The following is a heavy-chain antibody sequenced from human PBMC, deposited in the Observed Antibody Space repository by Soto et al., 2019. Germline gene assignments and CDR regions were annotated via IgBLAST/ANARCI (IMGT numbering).Heavy chain of an antibody. CDR3: ARVRQSIAVAGTRGAYYYGMDV. D-gene: IGHD6-19*01. Sequence: QVQLVQSGAEVKKPGASVKVSCKASGYTFTGYYMHWVRQAPGQGLEWMGWINPNSGGTNYAQKFQGRVTMTRDTSISTAYMELSRLRSDDTAVYYCARVRQSIAVAGTRGAYYYGMDVWGQGTTVTVSS. CDR1: GYTFTGYY. V-gene: IGHV1-2*02. CDR2: INPNSGGT. J-gene: IGHJ6*02.